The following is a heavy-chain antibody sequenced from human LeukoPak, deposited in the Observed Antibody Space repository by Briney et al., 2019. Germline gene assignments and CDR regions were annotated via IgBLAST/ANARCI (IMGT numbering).Heavy chain of an antibody. D-gene: IGHD5-24*01. Sequence: ASVKVSCKVSGHTITAFYIHWVRQAPGQGLEWMGWNNGKNGDTGYAQKFQGRVSMTRDTSLSTAYMELSSLTSDDTAVYYCARVRRDDYNLSFDYWGQGTLVTVSS. V-gene: IGHV1-2*02. CDR3: ARVRRDDYNLSFDY. CDR1: GHTITAFY. CDR2: NNGKNGDT. J-gene: IGHJ4*02.